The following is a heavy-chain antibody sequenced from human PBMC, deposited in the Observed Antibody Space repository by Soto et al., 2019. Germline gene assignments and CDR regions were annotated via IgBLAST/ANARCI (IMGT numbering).Heavy chain of an antibody. Sequence: GGPLRLSCAASGFTFSSYAMSWVRQTPGKGLEWVSGILGGGGSTFYADSVKGRFTISRDNSKNTLYVQMNSLRAEDTAIYYCARKGPPRDAFDIWGQGTMVTVSS. V-gene: IGHV3-23*01. CDR3: ARKGPPRDAFDI. J-gene: IGHJ3*02. CDR1: GFTFSSYA. CDR2: ILGGGGST.